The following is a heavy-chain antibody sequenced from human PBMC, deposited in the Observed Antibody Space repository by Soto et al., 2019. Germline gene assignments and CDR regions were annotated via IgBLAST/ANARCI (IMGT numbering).Heavy chain of an antibody. J-gene: IGHJ5*02. CDR2: IYHSGST. CDR1: GVSISTTNW. CDR3: ARTFYGSRSYVTDT. V-gene: IGHV4-4*01. Sequence: QVQLQESGPGLVKPSGTLSLTCAVSGVSISTTNWWSWVRQPPGKGLEWIGEIYHSGSTDYNPSPTSRVTKSVDKSENQYSLNLTSVTAADTAVYWCARTFYGSRSYVTDTWGQGTLVTVSS. D-gene: IGHD3-10*01.